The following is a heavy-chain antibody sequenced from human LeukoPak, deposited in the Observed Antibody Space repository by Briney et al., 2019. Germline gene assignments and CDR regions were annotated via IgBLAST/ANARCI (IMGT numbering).Heavy chain of an antibody. J-gene: IGHJ4*02. V-gene: IGHV1-2*06. D-gene: IGHD5-18*01. CDR2: INPSSGGT. CDR3: ARDLRRYSYGDFDY. Sequence: ASVKVSCKASGYTFPGHYIHWVRQAPGQGLEWIGRINPSSGGTNYAQKFQGRVTMTRDTSISTAYMELSSLKSDDTAVYFCARDLRRYSYGDFDYWGQGTLVTVSS. CDR1: GYTFPGHY.